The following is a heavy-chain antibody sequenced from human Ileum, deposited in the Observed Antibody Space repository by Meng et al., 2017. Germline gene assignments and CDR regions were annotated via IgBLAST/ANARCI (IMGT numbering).Heavy chain of an antibody. CDR1: GFTFSDYE. V-gene: IGHV3-48*03. J-gene: IGHJ6*02. Sequence: GESLKISCEASGFTFSDYEMNWVRQAPGKGLEWVSYIDEGGSGRYYADAVRGRFTVSRDNAKNSLFLEMTSLRVEDTAFYYCAREWGSEVAMYVWGQGTTVTVSS. D-gene: IGHD3-16*01. CDR2: IDEGGSGR. CDR3: AREWGSEVAMYV.